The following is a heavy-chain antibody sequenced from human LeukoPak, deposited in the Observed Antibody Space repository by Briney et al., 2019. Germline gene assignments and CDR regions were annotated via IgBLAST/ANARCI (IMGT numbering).Heavy chain of an antibody. J-gene: IGHJ3*02. V-gene: IGHV4-39*01. CDR3: ATKNYYDSSGYYGAFDI. D-gene: IGHD3-22*01. CDR1: GGSISSSSYY. Sequence: SETLSLTFTVSGGSISSSSYYWGWIRQPPGKGLEWIGSIYYSGSTYYNPSLKSRVTISVDTSKNQFSLKLSSVTAADTAVYYCATKNYYDSSGYYGAFDIWGQGTMVTVSS. CDR2: IYYSGST.